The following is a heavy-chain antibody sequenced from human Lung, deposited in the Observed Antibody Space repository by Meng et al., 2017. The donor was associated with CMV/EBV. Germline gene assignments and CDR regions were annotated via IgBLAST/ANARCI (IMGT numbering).Heavy chain of an antibody. CDR1: GYSCSTSGAS. CDR3: ARSRGHSYESLDY. J-gene: IGHJ4*02. CDR2: IYCDDDN. Sequence: QITLKESGSTLEKATHTLTLTRSFSGYSCSTSGASVGWIRQPPRKALDWLARIYCDDDNRYSPSLKSRLTITKATSENQVVLYMTNKDPVDTATYYCARSRGHSYESLDYWGQGTLVTVSS. D-gene: IGHD5-18*01. V-gene: IGHV2-5*02.